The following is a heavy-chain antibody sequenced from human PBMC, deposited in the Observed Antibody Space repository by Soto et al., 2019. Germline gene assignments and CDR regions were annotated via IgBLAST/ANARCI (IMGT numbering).Heavy chain of an antibody. D-gene: IGHD3-3*01. Sequence: QVQLVQSGAEGKKPGSSVKVSCKASGGTFSSYAISWVRQAPGQGLEWMGGSIPIFGTANYAQKFQRRVTSTADKSTSTAYMELSSLRAEATSVYYCARDPYDFWSCYQYYYGMDVGGQGTTVTASS. CDR2: SIPIFGTA. CDR1: GGTFSSYA. V-gene: IGHV1-69*06. J-gene: IGHJ6*02. CDR3: ARDPYDFWSCYQYYYGMDV.